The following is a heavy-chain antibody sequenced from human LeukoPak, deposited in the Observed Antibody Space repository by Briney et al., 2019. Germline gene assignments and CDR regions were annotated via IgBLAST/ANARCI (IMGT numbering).Heavy chain of an antibody. V-gene: IGHV3-7*03. CDR3: ARGRDYGDSGDY. J-gene: IGHJ4*02. CDR2: IKQDGSEK. Sequence: GGSLRLSCAASGFTFSSYWMSWVRQAPGKGLEWVANIKQDGSEKHYVDSVKGRFTISRDDAKDSLYLQMNSLRAEDTAVYYCARGRDYGDSGDYWGQGTLVTVSS. D-gene: IGHD4-17*01. CDR1: GFTFSSYW.